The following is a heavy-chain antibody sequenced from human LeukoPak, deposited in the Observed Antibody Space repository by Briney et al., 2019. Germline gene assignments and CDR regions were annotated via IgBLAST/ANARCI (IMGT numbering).Heavy chain of an antibody. CDR3: AKHRIGYYDILTGYSLDY. D-gene: IGHD3-9*01. J-gene: IGHJ4*02. V-gene: IGHV3-30*18. CDR1: GFTFSSYG. CDR2: ISYDGSNK. Sequence: GRSLRLSCAASGFTFSSYGMHWVRQAPGKGLEWVAVISYDGSNKYYADSVKGRFTISRDNSKNTLYLQMNSLRAEDTAVYYCAKHRIGYYDILTGYSLDYWGQGTLVTVSS.